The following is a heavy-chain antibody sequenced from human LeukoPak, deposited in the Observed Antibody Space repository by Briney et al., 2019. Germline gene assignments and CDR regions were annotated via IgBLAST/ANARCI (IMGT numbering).Heavy chain of an antibody. CDR2: ISSSGSTI. CDR1: GFTFSSYE. V-gene: IGHV3-48*03. J-gene: IGHJ4*02. CDR3: ARLSYDSGTHYTVYKY. Sequence: PGGSLRLSCAASGFTFSSYEMHWVRQAPGKGLEWVSYISSSGSTIYYADSVKGRFTISRDNAKNSLYLQMNSLRDDDTAVYYCARLSYDSGTHYTVYKYWGQGTLVTVSS. D-gene: IGHD3-10*01.